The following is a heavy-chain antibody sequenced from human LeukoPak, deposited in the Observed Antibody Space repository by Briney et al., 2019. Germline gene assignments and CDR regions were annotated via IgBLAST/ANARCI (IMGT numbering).Heavy chain of an antibody. CDR2: MNPNSGNT. Sequence: ASVKVSCKASGYTFTSYDINWVRQATGQGLEWMGWMNPNSGNTGYAQKFQGRVTMTRNTPISTAYMELSSLRSEDTAVYYCARPRYCSGGSCYGMDVWGQGTTVTVSS. V-gene: IGHV1-8*01. CDR1: GYTFTSYD. D-gene: IGHD2-15*01. CDR3: ARPRYCSGGSCYGMDV. J-gene: IGHJ6*02.